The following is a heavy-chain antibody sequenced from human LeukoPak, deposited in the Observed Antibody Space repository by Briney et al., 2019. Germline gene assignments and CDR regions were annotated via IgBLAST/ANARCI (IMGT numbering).Heavy chain of an antibody. J-gene: IGHJ4*02. CDR1: GFTFINAW. D-gene: IGHD4-17*01. CDR3: AKGLGDYDDFRLGF. Sequence: GGSLRLSCAASGFTFINAWMNWVRQAPGKGLEWVAFIPYDGSDKYYADSVKGRFTVSRDNSKNTLYLHTNSLRVEDTAVYYCAKGLGDYDDFRLGFWGQGTLVTVSS. CDR2: IPYDGSDK. V-gene: IGHV3-30*02.